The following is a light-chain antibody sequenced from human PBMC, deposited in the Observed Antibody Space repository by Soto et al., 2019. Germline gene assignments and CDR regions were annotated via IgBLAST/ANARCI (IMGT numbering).Light chain of an antibody. CDR2: DAS. CDR1: QSVSSY. V-gene: IGKV3-20*01. Sequence: EVVLTQSPGTLSLSPGERVTLSCRASQSVSSYLAWYQQKPGQAPRLLIYDASSRATGIPDRFSGSGSGTDFTLTISRLEAEDVAVYHCQQHGSSPRTFGQGTKVEIK. CDR3: QQHGSSPRT. J-gene: IGKJ1*01.